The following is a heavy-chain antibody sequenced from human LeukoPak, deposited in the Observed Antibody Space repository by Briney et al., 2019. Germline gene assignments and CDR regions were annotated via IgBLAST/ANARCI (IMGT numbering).Heavy chain of an antibody. CDR3: ARRPAQDIVVVVAATPSYYFDY. CDR2: INHSGST. D-gene: IGHD2-15*01. CDR1: GGSFSGYY. V-gene: IGHV4-34*01. Sequence: SETLSHTCAVYGGSFSGYYWSWISQPPGKGLEWIGEINHSGSTNYNPSLKSRVTISVDTSKNQFSLKLSSVTAADTAVYYCARRPAQDIVVVVAATPSYYFDYWGQGTLVTVSS. J-gene: IGHJ4*02.